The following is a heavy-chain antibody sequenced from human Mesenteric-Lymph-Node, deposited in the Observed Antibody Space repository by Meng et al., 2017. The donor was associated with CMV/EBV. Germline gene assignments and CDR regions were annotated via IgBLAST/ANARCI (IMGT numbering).Heavy chain of an antibody. Sequence: ASVKVSCKASGGTLTNYAISWVRQAPGQGLEWMGWISAYNGNTNYAQKLQGRVTMTTDTSTSTAYMELRSLRSDDTAVYYCALALYSNYDSDYWGQGTLVTVSS. D-gene: IGHD4-11*01. CDR3: ALALYSNYDSDY. CDR2: ISAYNGNT. V-gene: IGHV1-18*01. J-gene: IGHJ4*02. CDR1: GGTLTNYA.